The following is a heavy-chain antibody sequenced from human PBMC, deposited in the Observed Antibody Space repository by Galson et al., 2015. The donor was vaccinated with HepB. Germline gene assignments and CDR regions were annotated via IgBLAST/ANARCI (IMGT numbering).Heavy chain of an antibody. CDR3: AKDLGAGIYYFDY. Sequence: SCKASGFTFSSYGMHWVRQAPGKGLEWVAFIRYDGSNKYYADSVKGRFTISRDNSKNTLYLQMNSLRAEDTAVYYCAKDLGAGIYYFDYWGQGTLVTVSS. D-gene: IGHD3-10*01. J-gene: IGHJ4*02. V-gene: IGHV3-30*02. CDR2: IRYDGSNK. CDR1: GFTFSSYG.